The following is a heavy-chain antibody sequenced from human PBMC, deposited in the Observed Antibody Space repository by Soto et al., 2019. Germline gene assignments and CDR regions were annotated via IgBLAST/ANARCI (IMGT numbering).Heavy chain of an antibody. D-gene: IGHD3-3*01. V-gene: IGHV2-5*01. J-gene: IGHJ3*02. CDR1: GFSLSTSGVG. CDR3: AHIPPPFWYDYFSVTDAFDI. Sequence: SGPTLVNPTQTLTLTCTFSGFSLSTSGVGVGWIRQPPGKALEWLALIYWNDDKRYSPSLKSRLTITKDTSKNQVVLTMTNMDPVDTATYYCAHIPPPFWYDYFSVTDAFDIWGQGTMVTVS. CDR2: IYWNDDK.